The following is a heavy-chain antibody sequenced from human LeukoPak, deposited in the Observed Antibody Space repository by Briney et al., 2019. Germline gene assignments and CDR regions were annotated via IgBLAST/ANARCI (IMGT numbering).Heavy chain of an antibody. CDR1: GFTFTYYG. V-gene: IGHV3-30*02. Sequence: GGSLRLSCGASGFTFTYYGMHWVRQAPGKGLEWVTFVRSDGSDKYYADSVKGRFTISRDNAKNSLYLQMNSLRAEDTAVYYCARLSSISSRDYWGQGTLVTVSS. J-gene: IGHJ4*02. D-gene: IGHD3-3*02. CDR3: ARLSSISSRDY. CDR2: VRSDGSDK.